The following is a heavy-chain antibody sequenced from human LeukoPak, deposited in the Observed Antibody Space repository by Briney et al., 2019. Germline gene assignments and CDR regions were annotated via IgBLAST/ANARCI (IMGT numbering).Heavy chain of an antibody. CDR1: GFTVSSNY. V-gene: IGHV3-53*01. D-gene: IGHD6-19*01. CDR2: IYPGGET. Sequence: PGGSLRLSCAASGFTVSSNYMSWVRQAPGKGLEWGSVIYPGGETYYADFVKGRFTISRDNSKNTLYLQMNSLRAEDTAAYYCASPISGQSFDIWGQGTMVTVSS. J-gene: IGHJ3*02. CDR3: ASPISGQSFDI.